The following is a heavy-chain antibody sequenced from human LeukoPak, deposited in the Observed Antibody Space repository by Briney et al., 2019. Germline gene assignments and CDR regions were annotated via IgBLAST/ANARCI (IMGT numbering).Heavy chain of an antibody. CDR1: GFTFSAYA. J-gene: IGHJ4*02. CDR2: ISDDSTYT. CDR3: AKEKKSGGWPLDY. V-gene: IGHV3-23*01. D-gene: IGHD2-15*01. Sequence: GGSLRLSCAASGFTFSAYAMSWVRQAPGKGLEWVSGISDDSTYTYYADSVKGRFTISRDNFKNTLFLQMDSLRADDTALYYCAKEKKSGGWPLDYWGQGALVTVSS.